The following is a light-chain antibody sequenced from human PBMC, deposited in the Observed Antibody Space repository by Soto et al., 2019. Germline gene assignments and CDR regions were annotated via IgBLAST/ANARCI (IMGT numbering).Light chain of an antibody. V-gene: IGLV4-69*01. J-gene: IGLJ3*02. CDR2: LNSDGSH. CDR1: SGHSSYA. CDR3: QTWGTGIRV. Sequence: QLVLTQSPSASASLGASVKLTCTRSSGHSSYAIAWHQQQPEKGPRYLMKLNSDGSHSKGDGIPDRFSGSSSGAERYLTISSLESEDEDDYYCQTWGTGIRVFGGGTKLTVL.